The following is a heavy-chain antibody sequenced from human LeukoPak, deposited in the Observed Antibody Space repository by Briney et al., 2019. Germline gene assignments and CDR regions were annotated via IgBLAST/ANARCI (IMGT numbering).Heavy chain of an antibody. CDR2: ISAYNGNT. CDR1: GHTFTSYG. J-gene: IGHJ4*02. CDR3: ARDAPLLLWFGVLSGGYFDY. Sequence: GASVKVSCKASGHTFTSYGISWVRQAPGQGLEWMGWISAYNGNTNYAQKLQGRVTMTTDTSTSTPYMELRSLRSDDTAVYYCARDAPLLLWFGVLSGGYFDYWGQGTLVTVSS. D-gene: IGHD3-10*01. V-gene: IGHV1-18*01.